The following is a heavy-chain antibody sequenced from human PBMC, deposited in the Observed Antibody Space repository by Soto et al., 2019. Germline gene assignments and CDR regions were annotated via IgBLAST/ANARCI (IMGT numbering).Heavy chain of an antibody. J-gene: IGHJ5*02. CDR2: IWYDGSNK. V-gene: IGHV3-33*01. Sequence: HPGGSLRLSCAASGFTFSSYGMHWVRQAPGKGLEWVAVIWYDGSNKYYADSVKGRFTISRDNSKNTLYLQMNSLRAEDTAVYYCARDVRRGWFVVPAAMSNWFDPWGQGTLVTVSS. CDR3: ARDVRRGWFVVPAAMSNWFDP. CDR1: GFTFSSYG. D-gene: IGHD2-2*01.